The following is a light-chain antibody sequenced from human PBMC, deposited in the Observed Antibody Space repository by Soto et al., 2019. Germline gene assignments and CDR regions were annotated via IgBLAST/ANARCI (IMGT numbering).Light chain of an antibody. V-gene: IGKV1-9*01. CDR2: GAS. CDR1: QGINTD. CDR3: QKLNTYPQVT. J-gene: IGKJ4*01. Sequence: DVQLTQSPSFLSASVGDRVTITCRASQGINTDLAWYQQKPGKAPDLLIYGASTLRGGVPSRFSGGGSGTEFTLTINTLQPGDSATYYCQKLNTYPQVTFGGGTKVEVK.